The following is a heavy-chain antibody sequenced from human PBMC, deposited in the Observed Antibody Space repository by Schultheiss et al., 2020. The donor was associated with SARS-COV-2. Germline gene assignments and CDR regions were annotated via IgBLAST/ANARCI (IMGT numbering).Heavy chain of an antibody. J-gene: IGHJ6*02. CDR3: ARDVLDGYYGMDV. V-gene: IGHV3-30*03. CDR2: ISYDGSNK. Sequence: GGSLRLSCAASGFTFDDYAMHWVRQAPGKGLEWVAVISYDGSNKYYADSVKGRFTISRDNSKNTLYLQMNSLRAEDTAVYYCARDVLDGYYGMDVWGQGTTVTVSS. D-gene: IGHD4/OR15-4a*01. CDR1: GFTFDDYA.